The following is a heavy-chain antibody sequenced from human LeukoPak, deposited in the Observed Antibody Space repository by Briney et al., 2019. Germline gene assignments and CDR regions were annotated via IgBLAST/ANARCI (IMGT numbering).Heavy chain of an antibody. CDR1: GFTFSSYA. Sequence: LAGGSLRLSCAASGFTFSSYAMGWVRQAPGKGLEWVSGLSGSGGNTYYAGSVKGRFTISRDNSKNTLYLQMNSLRAEDTAAYYCAKASGNSPLYYNGMDVWGLGTTVTVSS. CDR2: LSGSGGNT. D-gene: IGHD4-23*01. J-gene: IGHJ6*02. CDR3: AKASGNSPLYYNGMDV. V-gene: IGHV3-23*01.